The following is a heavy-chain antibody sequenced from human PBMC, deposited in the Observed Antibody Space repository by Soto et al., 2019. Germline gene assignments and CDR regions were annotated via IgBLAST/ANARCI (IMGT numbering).Heavy chain of an antibody. CDR1: GGSISSGDYY. J-gene: IGHJ3*02. Sequence: TLSLTCTVSGGSISSGDYYWSWIRQPPGKGLEWIGYIYYSGSTYYNPSLKSRVTISVDTSKNQFSLKLSSVTAADTAVYYCASLNVLRVLECSDDDFEIWGQGTMVT. V-gene: IGHV4-30-4*01. CDR2: IYYSGST. D-gene: IGHD3-3*01. CDR3: ASLNVLRVLECSDDDFEI.